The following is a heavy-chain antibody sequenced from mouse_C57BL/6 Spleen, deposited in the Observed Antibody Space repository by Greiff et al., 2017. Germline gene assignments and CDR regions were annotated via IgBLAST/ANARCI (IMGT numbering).Heavy chain of an antibody. J-gene: IGHJ3*01. D-gene: IGHD1-1*01. CDR1: GFNIKNTY. CDR2: IDPANGNT. V-gene: IGHV14-3*01. CDR3: ARLSYYGSSPFAY. Sequence: EVKLQESVAELVRPGASVKLSCTASGFNIKNTYMHWVKQRPEQGLEWIGRIDPANGNTKYAPKFQGKATITADTSSNTAYLQLSSLTSEDTAIYYCARLSYYGSSPFAYWGQGTLVTVSA.